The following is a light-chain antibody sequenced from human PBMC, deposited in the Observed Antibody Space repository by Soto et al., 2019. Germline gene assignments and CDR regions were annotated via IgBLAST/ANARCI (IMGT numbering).Light chain of an antibody. V-gene: IGLV2-14*01. CDR1: SSDIGAYNY. CDR3: SSFTSSSTYV. J-gene: IGLJ1*01. Sequence: QSALTQPASVSGSPGQSIAISCTGTSSDIGAYNYVSWYQQYPGKAPKLMIYDVSNRPSGVSDRFSGSKSGNTASLTISGLQAEDEAEYYCSSFTSSSTYVFGTGTKVTVL. CDR2: DVS.